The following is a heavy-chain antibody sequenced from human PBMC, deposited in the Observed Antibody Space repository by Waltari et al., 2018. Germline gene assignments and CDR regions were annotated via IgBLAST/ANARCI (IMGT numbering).Heavy chain of an antibody. V-gene: IGHV4-30-2*01. J-gene: IGHJ5*02. Sequence: QVQLQESGSGLVKPSQTLSLTCTVSGGSISSRDYSWSWIRQPPGKDLEWIGYIYHIGSAYYSPSLKSRVTISLDGSKNQFSLKLNSVTATDTAVYYCAREVRQTSGDYGWFDPWGQGILVTVSS. CDR2: IYHIGSA. CDR3: AREVRQTSGDYGWFDP. D-gene: IGHD4-17*01. CDR1: GGSISSRDYS.